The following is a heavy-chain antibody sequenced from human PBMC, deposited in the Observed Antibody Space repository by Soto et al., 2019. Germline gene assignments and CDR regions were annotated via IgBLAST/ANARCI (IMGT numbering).Heavy chain of an antibody. CDR2: ISSDGSDK. Sequence: QVQLVESGGGVVQPGRSLRLSCAASGFTFSNFGMHWVRQAPGKGLEWVAAISSDGSDKYYSDSVKGRFTISRDNSKNTLFLQMNRLRVEDTAVYYCAKGSDVARQELDYWGQGTLVTVSS. D-gene: IGHD2-15*01. V-gene: IGHV3-30*18. CDR1: GFTFSNFG. J-gene: IGHJ4*02. CDR3: AKGSDVARQELDY.